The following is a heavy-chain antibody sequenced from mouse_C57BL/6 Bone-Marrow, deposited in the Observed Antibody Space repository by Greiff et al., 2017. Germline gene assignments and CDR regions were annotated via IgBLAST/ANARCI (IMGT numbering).Heavy chain of an antibody. J-gene: IGHJ3*01. D-gene: IGHD1-1*01. CDR2: IRSKSNNYAS. CDR3: GGQPPTGLPRGSFAY. Sequence: EVQGVESGGGLVQPKGSLKLSCAASGFSFNTYAMNWVRQAPGQGLEWVARIRSKSNNYASYYADSVKDRFTISRDDSESMIYLQMNNLKTEDTAMYYCGGQPPTGLPRGSFAYWGQGTLVTVSA. V-gene: IGHV10-1*01. CDR1: GFSFNTYA.